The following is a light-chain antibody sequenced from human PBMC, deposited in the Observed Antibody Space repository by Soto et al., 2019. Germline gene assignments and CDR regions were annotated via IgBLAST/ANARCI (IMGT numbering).Light chain of an antibody. CDR3: KSYAGSNTYV. J-gene: IGLJ1*01. V-gene: IGLV2-8*01. CDR1: KNDIGVYDF. CDR2: EVV. Sequence: QSVLTQPPSAAGSPGHSVTISCTGTKNDIGVYDFVSWYQHHPGKAPRLIIYEVVQRPSGVPDRFSGSKSGNTASLTVSGLQAADEGDYFCKSYAGSNTYVFGSGTKVTVL.